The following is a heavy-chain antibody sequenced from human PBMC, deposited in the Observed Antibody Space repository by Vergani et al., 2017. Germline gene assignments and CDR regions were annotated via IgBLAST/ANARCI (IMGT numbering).Heavy chain of an antibody. CDR3: ARDSYYYDISGYLGGAYGMDV. CDR1: GFTFSDYY. D-gene: IGHD3-22*01. J-gene: IGHJ6*02. CDR2: ISSSGSTI. Sequence: QVQLVESGGGLVKPGGSLRLSCAASGFTFSDYYMSWIRQAPGKGLEWVSYISSSGSTIYYADSVKGRFTISRDNAKNSLYLQMNSLRAEDTAVYYCARDSYYYDISGYLGGAYGMDVWGQGTTVTVSS. V-gene: IGHV3-11*04.